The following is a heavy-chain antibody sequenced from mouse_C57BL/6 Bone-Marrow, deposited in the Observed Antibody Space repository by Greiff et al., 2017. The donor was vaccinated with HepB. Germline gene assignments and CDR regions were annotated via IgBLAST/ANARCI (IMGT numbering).Heavy chain of an antibody. CDR2: IYPGNGDT. CDR1: GYTFTSYN. CDR3: ARGGYYGSSYGCYFDY. D-gene: IGHD1-1*01. V-gene: IGHV1-12*01. Sequence: QVTLKECGAELVRPGASVKMSCKASGYTFTSYNMHWVKQTPRQGLEWIGAIYPGNGDTSYNQKFKRKATLTVDKSSSTAYMQLSSLTSEDSAVYFCARGGYYGSSYGCYFDYWGQGTTLTVSS. J-gene: IGHJ2*01.